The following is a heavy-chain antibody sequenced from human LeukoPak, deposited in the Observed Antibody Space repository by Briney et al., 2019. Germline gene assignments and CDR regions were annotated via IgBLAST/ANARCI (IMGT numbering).Heavy chain of an antibody. Sequence: GGSLRLSCAASGFTFSSFSMNWVRQAPGQGLEWVSYISSDSRTIFYADSVKGRFTISRDNAKNSLYLQMNSLRADDTAIYYCARCYDFWSGPEAIGWFDPWGQGTLVTVTS. CDR1: GFTFSSFS. V-gene: IGHV3-48*01. D-gene: IGHD3-3*01. CDR2: ISSDSRTI. CDR3: ARCYDFWSGPEAIGWFDP. J-gene: IGHJ5*02.